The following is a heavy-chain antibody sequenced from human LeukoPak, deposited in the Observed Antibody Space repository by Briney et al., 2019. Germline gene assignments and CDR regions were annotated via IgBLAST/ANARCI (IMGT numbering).Heavy chain of an antibody. Sequence: SKTLSLTCTVSGGSVSSGSYYWSWIRQPPGKGLEWIGYIYYSGSTNYNPSLKSRVTISVDTSKNQFSLKLSSVTAADTAVYYCARETQHPHYFDYWGQGTLVTVSS. CDR2: IYYSGST. CDR1: GGSVSSGSYY. V-gene: IGHV4-61*01. CDR3: ARETQHPHYFDY. J-gene: IGHJ4*02.